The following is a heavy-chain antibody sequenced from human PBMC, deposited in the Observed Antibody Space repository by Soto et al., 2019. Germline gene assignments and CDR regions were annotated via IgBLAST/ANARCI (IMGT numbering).Heavy chain of an antibody. V-gene: IGHV2-70*01. J-gene: IGHJ4*02. CDR1: GFSLTTSGMC. CDR3: ARIRNTRGSGWYYFDY. Sequence: SGPTLVNPTQTLTLTCTFSGFSLTTSGMCVSWIRQPPGKALEWLALIDWDDDKYYSTSLKTRLTISKDTSKNQVVLTMTNMDPVDAATYYCARIRNTRGSGWYYFDYWGQGTLVTVSS. CDR2: IDWDDDK. D-gene: IGHD6-19*01.